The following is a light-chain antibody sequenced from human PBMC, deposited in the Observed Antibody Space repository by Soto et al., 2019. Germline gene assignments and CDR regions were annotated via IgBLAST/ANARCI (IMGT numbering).Light chain of an antibody. CDR1: DIGSKS. CDR3: QVWDSSSDHAV. V-gene: IGLV3-21*04. Sequence: YELTQPPSVSVAPGKTARITCGGNDIGSKSVHWYQQKPGQAPVLVIYYDSDRPSGIPERFSGSNSGNTATLTISRVEAGDEADYYCQVWDSSSDHAVFGGGTQLTVL. CDR2: YDS. J-gene: IGLJ7*01.